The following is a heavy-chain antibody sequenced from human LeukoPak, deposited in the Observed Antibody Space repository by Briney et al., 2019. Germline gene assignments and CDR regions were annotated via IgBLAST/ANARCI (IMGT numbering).Heavy chain of an antibody. J-gene: IGHJ6*02. CDR1: GGSFSGYY. CDR3: ASLRPIAYYYYGMDV. CDR2: INHSGST. Sequence: SETLSLTCAVYGGSFSGYYWSWIRQPPGKGLEWIGEINHSGSTNYNPSLKSRVTISVDTSKNQFSLKLSSVTAADTTVYYCASLRPIAYYYYGMDVWGQGTTVTVSS. D-gene: IGHD5-12*01. V-gene: IGHV4-34*01.